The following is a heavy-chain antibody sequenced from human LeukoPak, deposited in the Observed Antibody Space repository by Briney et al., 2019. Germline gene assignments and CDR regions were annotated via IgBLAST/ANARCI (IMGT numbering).Heavy chain of an antibody. CDR1: GGSISSYY. D-gene: IGHD3-9*01. CDR2: IYTSGST. J-gene: IGHJ6*03. CDR3: ARGAGFGYFDSYYMDV. V-gene: IGHV4-4*07. Sequence: PSETLSLTCTVSGGSISSYYWSWIRQPAGKGPEWIGRIYTSGSTNYNPSLKSRVTMSVDTSKNQFSLKLGSVTAADTAVYYCARGAGFGYFDSYYMDVWGKGTTVTVSS.